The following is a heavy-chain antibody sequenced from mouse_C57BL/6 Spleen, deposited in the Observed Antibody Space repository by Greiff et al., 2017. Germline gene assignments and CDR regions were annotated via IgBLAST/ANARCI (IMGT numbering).Heavy chain of an antibody. J-gene: IGHJ2*01. Sequence: EVQLQQSGPELVKPGASVKISCKASGYSFTGYYMNWVKQSPEKSLEWIGEINPSTGGTTYNQKFKAKATLTVDKSSSTAYMQLKSLTSEDSAVYYCARREVVFDYWGQGTTLTVSS. CDR2: INPSTGGT. CDR3: ARREVVFDY. V-gene: IGHV1-42*01. CDR1: GYSFTGYY. D-gene: IGHD1-1*02.